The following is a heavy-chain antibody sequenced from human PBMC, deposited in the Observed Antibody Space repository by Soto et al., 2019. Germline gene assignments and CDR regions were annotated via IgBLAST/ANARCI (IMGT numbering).Heavy chain of an antibody. CDR2: ISSSSSYI. Sequence: LGGSLRLSCAASGFTFSSHSMNWVRQAPGKGLEWVSSISSSSSYIYYADSVKGRFTISRDNAKNSLYLQMNSLRAEDTAVYYCARERSGYYKSRYYYYGMDVWGQGTTVTVSS. CDR1: GFTFSSHS. V-gene: IGHV3-21*01. J-gene: IGHJ6*02. CDR3: ARERSGYYKSRYYYYGMDV. D-gene: IGHD3-3*01.